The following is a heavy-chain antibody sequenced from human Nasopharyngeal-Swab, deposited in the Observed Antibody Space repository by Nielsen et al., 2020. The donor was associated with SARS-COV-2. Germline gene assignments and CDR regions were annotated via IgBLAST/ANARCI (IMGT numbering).Heavy chain of an antibody. V-gene: IGHV4-59*06. CDR3: ASRIWFGESLFDY. Sequence: SETLSLTCTVSGGSISSYYWSWIRQHPGKGLEWIGYIYYSGSTYYNPSLKSRVTLSVDTSKNQFSLKLSSVTAADTAVYYCASRIWFGESLFDYWGQGTLVTVSS. CDR2: IYYSGST. J-gene: IGHJ4*02. D-gene: IGHD3-10*01. CDR1: GGSISSYY.